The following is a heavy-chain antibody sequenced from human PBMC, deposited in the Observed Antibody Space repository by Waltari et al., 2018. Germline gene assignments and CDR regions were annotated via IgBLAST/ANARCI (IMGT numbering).Heavy chain of an antibody. CDR1: GFTFSWSW. CDR3: ASAVRHGTDAFDI. J-gene: IGHJ3*02. V-gene: IGHV3-74*01. Sequence: EVQLVESGGGLVQPGRSLRRSCADSGFTFSWSWMDWVRQATGKGLVWVSRIKREGSSRNYADAVQGRFTISRDNAKNTLDLQMNSLRVEDTAIYYCASAVRHGTDAFDIWGQGTMVTVST. CDR2: IKREGSSR.